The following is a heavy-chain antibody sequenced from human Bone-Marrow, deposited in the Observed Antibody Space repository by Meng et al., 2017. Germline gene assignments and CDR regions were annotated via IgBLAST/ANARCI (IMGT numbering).Heavy chain of an antibody. J-gene: IGHJ5*02. CDR3: AKDTGLATTNWFDP. V-gene: IGHV3-23*01. CDR1: FHFWRLG. CDR2: ISGSGGST. Sequence: QLWGFGGGVGEAGRCVRLCQAGVGFHFWRLGHGLVRQAPGKGLEWVSAISGSGGSTYYADSVKGRFTISRDNSKNTLYLQMNSLRAEDTAVYYCAKDTGLATTNWFDPWGQGTLVTVSS. D-gene: IGHD2-8*02.